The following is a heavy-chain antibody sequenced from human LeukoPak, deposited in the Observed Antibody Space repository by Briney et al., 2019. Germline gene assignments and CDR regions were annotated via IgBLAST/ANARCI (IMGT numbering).Heavy chain of an antibody. CDR2: IYSGGTT. CDR1: GFTVSTNC. D-gene: IGHD5-18*01. Sequence: PGGSLRLSCAASGFTVSTNCMSWVRQAPGKGLEWVSVIYSGGTTNYADSVKGRFTISRDNSKNTVSLQMNSLRAEDTAVYYCARGGYAHYYGMDVWGQGTTVTVSS. V-gene: IGHV3-53*01. CDR3: ARGGYAHYYGMDV. J-gene: IGHJ6*02.